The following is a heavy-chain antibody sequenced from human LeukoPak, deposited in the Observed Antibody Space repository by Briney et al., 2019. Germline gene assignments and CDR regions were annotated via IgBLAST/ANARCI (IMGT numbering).Heavy chain of an antibody. D-gene: IGHD1-20*01. CDR3: ARVISGTLDY. CDR2: ISYDGSNK. Sequence: PGGSLRLSCAASGFTFSSYAMHWVRRAPGKGLEGGAVISYDGSNKYYADSVKGRFTISRDNSKNTLYLQMNSLRAEDTAVYYCARVISGTLDYWGQGTLVTVSS. CDR1: GFTFSSYA. V-gene: IGHV3-30*04. J-gene: IGHJ4*02.